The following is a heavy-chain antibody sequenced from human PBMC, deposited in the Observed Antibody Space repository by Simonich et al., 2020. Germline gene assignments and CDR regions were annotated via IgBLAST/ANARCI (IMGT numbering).Heavy chain of an antibody. CDR3: ARGRIAAAGTYYYYYMDV. CDR2: INPNSGGT. CDR1: GYTFTGYY. J-gene: IGHJ6*03. D-gene: IGHD6-13*01. V-gene: IGHV1-2*02. Sequence: QVQLVQSGAEVKKPGASVKVSCKASGYTFTGYYMHWVRQAPGQGLEWMGRINPNSGGTNYAQKFQGRVTMTRDTSISTAYMELSRLRSDDTAVYYCARGRIAAAGTYYYYYMDVWGKGTTVTVSS.